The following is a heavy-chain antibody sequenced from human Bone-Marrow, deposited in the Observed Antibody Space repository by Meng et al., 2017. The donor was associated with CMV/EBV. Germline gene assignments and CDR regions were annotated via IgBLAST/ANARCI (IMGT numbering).Heavy chain of an antibody. CDR3: ARDLGLYDFWSGFPMAGGFDM. CDR2: ISSSSSYI. J-gene: IGHJ3*02. V-gene: IGHV3-21*04. CDR1: GFTFSSYS. Sequence: GESLKISCAASGFTFSSYSMNWVRQAPGKGLEWVSSISSSSSYIYYADSVKGRFTISRDNAKNSLYLQMNSLRAEDTAVFYCARDLGLYDFWSGFPMAGGFDMWGQGTMVTVSS. D-gene: IGHD3-3*01.